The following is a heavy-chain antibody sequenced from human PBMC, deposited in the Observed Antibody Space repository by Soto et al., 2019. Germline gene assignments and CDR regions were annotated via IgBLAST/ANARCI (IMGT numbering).Heavy chain of an antibody. J-gene: IGHJ6*02. V-gene: IGHV3-23*01. Sequence: PGGSLRLSCAASGFTFSSYAMSWVRQAPGKGLEWVSAISGSGGSTYYADSVKGRFTISRDNSKNTLYLQMNSLRAEDTAVYYCAKFRGSSGWTYYYYGMDVWGQGTTVTVSS. D-gene: IGHD6-19*01. CDR2: ISGSGGST. CDR3: AKFRGSSGWTYYYYGMDV. CDR1: GFTFSSYA.